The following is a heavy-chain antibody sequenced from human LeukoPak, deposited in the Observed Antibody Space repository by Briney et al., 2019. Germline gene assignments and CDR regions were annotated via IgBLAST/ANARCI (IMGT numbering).Heavy chain of an antibody. J-gene: IGHJ4*02. Sequence: GESLKISCKGSGYSFTSYWIGWVRQMPGKGLEWMGIIYPSDSDTRYSPSFQGQVTISAEKSISTAYLRWSSLKASDTAMYYCARQGVSGNYWSPGYNDYWGQGTLVTVSS. D-gene: IGHD3-10*01. CDR1: GYSFTSYW. CDR3: ARQGVSGNYWSPGYNDY. CDR2: IYPSDSDT. V-gene: IGHV5-51*01.